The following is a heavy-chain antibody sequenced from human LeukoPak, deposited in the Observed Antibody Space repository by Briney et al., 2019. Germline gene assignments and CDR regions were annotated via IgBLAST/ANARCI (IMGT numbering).Heavy chain of an antibody. V-gene: IGHV4-4*07. CDR3: ARESVAGLGRYFDY. J-gene: IGHJ4*02. CDR1: GGSISSYY. Sequence: PSETLSLTCTVSGGSISSYYWSWLRQPAGKGLEWIGRIYTSGRTNDNPSLKRRVIMSVDTSKNQFSLRLSSVTAADTAVYYCARESVAGLGRYFDYWGQGTLVTVSS. D-gene: IGHD6-19*01. CDR2: IYTSGRT.